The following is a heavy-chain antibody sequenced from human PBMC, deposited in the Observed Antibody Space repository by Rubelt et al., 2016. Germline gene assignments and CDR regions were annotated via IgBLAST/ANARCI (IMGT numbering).Heavy chain of an antibody. D-gene: IGHD3-22*01. CDR2: INAGNGNT. Sequence: QVQLVQSGAEVKKPGASVKVSCKASGYTFTSYAMHWVRQAPGQRLEWMGWINAGNGNTKYSPKFQGRVTMTTDTSTSTAYMELRILRSDDTAVYYCARDDSSGQGSNYWGQGTLVTVSS. J-gene: IGHJ4*02. V-gene: IGHV1-3*01. CDR1: GYTFTSYA. CDR3: ARDDSSGQGSNY.